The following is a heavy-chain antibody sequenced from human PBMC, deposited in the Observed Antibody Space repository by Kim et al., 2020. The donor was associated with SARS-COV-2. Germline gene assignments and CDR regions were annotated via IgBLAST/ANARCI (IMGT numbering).Heavy chain of an antibody. V-gene: IGHV4-39*01. CDR1: GGSISSSSYY. Sequence: SETLSLTCTVSGGSISSSSYYWGWIRQPPGKGLEWIGSIYYSGSTYYNPSLKSRVTISVDTSKNQFSLKLSSVTAADTAVYYCARGRDDYIWGSYRLFDYWCQGTLVTVAS. D-gene: IGHD3-16*02. CDR3: ARGRDDYIWGSYRLFDY. CDR2: IYYSGST. J-gene: IGHJ4*02.